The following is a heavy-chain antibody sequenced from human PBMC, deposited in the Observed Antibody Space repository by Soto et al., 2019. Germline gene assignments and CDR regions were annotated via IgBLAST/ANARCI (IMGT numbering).Heavy chain of an antibody. CDR3: ARHHEYSSSWNTYPHFDY. Sequence: PSETLSLTCTVSGGSISSYYWSWIRQPPGKGLEWIGYIYYSGSTNYNPSLKSRVTISVDTSKNQFSLKLSSVTAADTAVYYCARHHEYSSSWNTYPHFDYWGQGTLVTVSS. CDR2: IYYSGST. V-gene: IGHV4-59*08. D-gene: IGHD6-6*01. CDR1: GGSISSYY. J-gene: IGHJ4*02.